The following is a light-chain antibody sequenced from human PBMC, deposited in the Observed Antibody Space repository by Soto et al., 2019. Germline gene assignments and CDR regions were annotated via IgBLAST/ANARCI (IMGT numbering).Light chain of an antibody. CDR1: QGISTY. Sequence: DIQLTQSPSSLSASIGDRVTITCRASQGISTYLAWYQQKPGQVPRLLIYAASTLPTGVPSRFSGSGSGTDFTLTISSLQPEDFATYYCQKYNTAPLTFGRGTKVEIK. J-gene: IGKJ4*01. CDR2: AAS. V-gene: IGKV1-27*01. CDR3: QKYNTAPLT.